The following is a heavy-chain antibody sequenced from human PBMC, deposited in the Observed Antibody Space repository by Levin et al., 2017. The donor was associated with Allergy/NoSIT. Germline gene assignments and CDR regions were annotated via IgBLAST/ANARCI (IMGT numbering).Heavy chain of an antibody. CDR3: ARATRSSLIYYFDF. CDR2: ISYSGDT. J-gene: IGHJ4*02. D-gene: IGHD1-1*01. CDR1: GGSISSYY. Sequence: SETLSLTCTVSGGSISSYYWSWIRQPPGKGLEWIGYISYSGDTNYNPSLKSRLTILVDTSRNQFSLKLSSVTAADTAVYYCARATRSSLIYYFDFWGQGTLVTVSS. V-gene: IGHV4-59*01.